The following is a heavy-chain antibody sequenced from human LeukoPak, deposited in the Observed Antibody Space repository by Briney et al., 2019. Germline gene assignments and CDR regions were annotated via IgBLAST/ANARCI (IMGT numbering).Heavy chain of an antibody. Sequence: PSETLSLTCTVSGGSISSSSYFWGWIRQPPGKGLEWIGSLYYGGSTYYNPSLKSRVTISVDTSKKQFSLKMSSVTAADTAVYYCAGHTVRGAEIDYWGQGTLVTVSS. V-gene: IGHV4-39*01. D-gene: IGHD3-10*01. CDR2: LYYGGST. CDR1: GGSISSSSYF. J-gene: IGHJ4*02. CDR3: AGHTVRGAEIDY.